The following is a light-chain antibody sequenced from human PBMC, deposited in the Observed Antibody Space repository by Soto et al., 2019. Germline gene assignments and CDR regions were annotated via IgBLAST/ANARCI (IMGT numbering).Light chain of an antibody. Sequence: DIQMTQSPSTLSASVGDRVTIVCRASQSVSDWLAWFQQRPGKAPKVLIYGASSLESGVPSRFSGSGSGTEFTLTISILQPDDFATYYCQQYNSYPWTFGQGTKVEIK. J-gene: IGKJ1*01. CDR3: QQYNSYPWT. V-gene: IGKV1-5*02. CDR2: GAS. CDR1: QSVSDW.